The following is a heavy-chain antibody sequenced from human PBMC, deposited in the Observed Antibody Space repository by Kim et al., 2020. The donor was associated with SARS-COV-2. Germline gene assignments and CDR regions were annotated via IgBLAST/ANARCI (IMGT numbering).Heavy chain of an antibody. V-gene: IGHV3-23*01. Sequence: GGSLRLSCAASGFTFSNYAMSWVRQAPAKGLEWVSSIGRGGDTTYYADSVKGRFTISRDNSRHALYLQMNSLGAEDTAVYFCAKGLQFLSFGVWGQGALVTVSS. J-gene: IGHJ4*02. D-gene: IGHD3-16*01. CDR2: IGRGGDTT. CDR1: GFTFSNYA. CDR3: AKGLQFLSFGV.